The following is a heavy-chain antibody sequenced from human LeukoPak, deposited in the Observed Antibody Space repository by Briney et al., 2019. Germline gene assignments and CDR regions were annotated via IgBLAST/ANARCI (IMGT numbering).Heavy chain of an antibody. J-gene: IGHJ6*03. CDR2: INPSGST. D-gene: IGHD3-22*01. V-gene: IGHV4-34*01. CDR1: GGSFSGYY. Sequence: PSETLSLTCAVYGGSFSGYYWTWIRQSPGKGLEWLGEINPSGSTYYNPSLKSRLTISRDTSKNQFSLRLSSVTAADTAVYYCARGRQEISMILVVMTGVSYYLDVWGKGTTVTVS. CDR3: ARGRQEISMILVVMTGVSYYLDV.